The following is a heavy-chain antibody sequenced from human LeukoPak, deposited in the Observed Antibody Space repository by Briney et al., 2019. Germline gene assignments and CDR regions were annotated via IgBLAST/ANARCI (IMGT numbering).Heavy chain of an antibody. D-gene: IGHD3-10*01. CDR1: GGPISSYY. V-gene: IGHV4-59*12. CDR2: IYYSGST. CDR3: ARDAGYYGSGRGWFDP. Sequence: SETLSLTCTVSGGPISSYYWSWTRQPPGKGLEWIGYIYYSGSTNYNPSLKSRVTISVDTSKNQFSLKLSSVTAADTAVYYCARDAGYYGSGRGWFDPWGQGTLVTVSS. J-gene: IGHJ5*02.